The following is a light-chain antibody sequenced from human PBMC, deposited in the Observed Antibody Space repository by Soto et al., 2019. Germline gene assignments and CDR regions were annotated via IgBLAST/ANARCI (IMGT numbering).Light chain of an antibody. V-gene: IGKV3-15*01. CDR1: QSVSSN. J-gene: IGKJ1*01. CDR3: QQYRNWPRT. CDR2: GAS. Sequence: EVVLKQSPATLSVSTGERATLSCRASQSVSSNLAWYQQKPGQAPRLLIYGASTRATDMPGRFSGRGSGTEFTLTISSLQSEDYAVYYCQQYRNWPRTFGQGTKVDIK.